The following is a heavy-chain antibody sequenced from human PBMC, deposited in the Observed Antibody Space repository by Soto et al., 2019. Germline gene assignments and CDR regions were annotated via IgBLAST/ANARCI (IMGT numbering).Heavy chain of an antibody. CDR2: ISSSNSYI. CDR1: GFTFSSYS. CDR3: ARPNYDWGPHDAFDI. V-gene: IGHV3-21*01. J-gene: IGHJ3*02. D-gene: IGHD3-16*01. Sequence: KPGGSLRLSCAASGFTFSSYSMNWVRQAPGKGLEWVSSISSSNSYIYYADSVKGRFTISRDNAKNSLYLQMNSLRADDTAVYYCARPNYDWGPHDAFDIWGQGTMVTVSS.